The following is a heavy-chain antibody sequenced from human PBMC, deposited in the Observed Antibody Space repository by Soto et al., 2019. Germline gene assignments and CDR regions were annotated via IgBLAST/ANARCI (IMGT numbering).Heavy chain of an antibody. CDR1: GGSISSYY. CDR3: AGDSSGYYYYHFDY. Sequence: QVQLQESGPGLVKPSETLSLTCTVSGGSISSYYWSWIRQPPGKGLEWIGYIYYSGGTNYNPSLKSRVTISVDTSKNQFSLKLSSVTAADTAVYYCAGDSSGYYYYHFDYWGQGTLVTVSS. CDR2: IYYSGGT. J-gene: IGHJ4*02. D-gene: IGHD3-22*01. V-gene: IGHV4-59*01.